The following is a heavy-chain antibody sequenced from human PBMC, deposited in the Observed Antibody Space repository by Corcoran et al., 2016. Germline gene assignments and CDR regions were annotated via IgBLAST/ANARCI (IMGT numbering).Heavy chain of an antibody. CDR2: ISYDGSNK. CDR3: AKDLCDYYDSSGYPDY. CDR1: GFTFSSYG. Sequence: QVQLVESGGGVVQPGRSLRLSCAASGFTFSSYGMHWVRQAPGKGLEWVAVISYDGSNKYYADSVKGRFTISRDNSKNTLYLQMNSLRAEDTAVYYCAKDLCDYYDSSGYPDYWGQGTLVTVSS. D-gene: IGHD3-22*01. J-gene: IGHJ4*01. V-gene: IGHV3-30*18.